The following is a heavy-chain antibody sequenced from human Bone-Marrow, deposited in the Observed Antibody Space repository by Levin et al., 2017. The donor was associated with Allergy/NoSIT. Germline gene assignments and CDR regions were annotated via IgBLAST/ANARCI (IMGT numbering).Heavy chain of an antibody. D-gene: IGHD6-19*01. J-gene: IGHJ4*02. CDR3: AKERTVGSSGWKPCDY. CDR2: ISGSDSGT. Sequence: GGSLRLSCAASGFAFSNYAMSWVRQAPEKGLEWVSAISGSDSGTYYADSVKGRFTISRDNSKNTLYLQMNSLRAEDTAVYYCAKERTVGSSGWKPCDYWGQGTLVTVSS. CDR1: GFAFSNYA. V-gene: IGHV3-23*01.